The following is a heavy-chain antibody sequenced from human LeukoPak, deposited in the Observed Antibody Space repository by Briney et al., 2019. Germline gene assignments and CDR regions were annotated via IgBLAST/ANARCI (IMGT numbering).Heavy chain of an antibody. J-gene: IGHJ5*02. CDR2: IKSKTEGGTT. D-gene: IGHD2-21*02. CDR3: TLGRGYCGGDCYS. CDR1: GFTFSNGW. Sequence: GGSLRLSCAASGFTFSNGWMNWVRQAPGKRREWVGRIKSKTEGGTTDYAAPVKGRFTISRDDSKNTLYLQMNSLKNEDTAVYYCTLGRGYCGGDCYSWGQGTLVTVSS. V-gene: IGHV3-15*01.